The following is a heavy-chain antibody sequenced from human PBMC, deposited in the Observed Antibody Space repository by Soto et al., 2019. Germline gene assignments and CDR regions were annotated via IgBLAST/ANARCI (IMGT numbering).Heavy chain of an antibody. CDR1: GFTFSTYW. V-gene: IGHV3-74*01. Sequence: GGSLRLSCAASGFTFSTYWMHWVRQAPGKGLVWVSRIKSDGSSTTYADSVKGRFTISRDNAKNTLYLQMNSLRVEDTAVYYCARSDWFDPWGQGTLVTVSS. CDR2: IKSDGSST. J-gene: IGHJ5*02. CDR3: ARSDWFDP.